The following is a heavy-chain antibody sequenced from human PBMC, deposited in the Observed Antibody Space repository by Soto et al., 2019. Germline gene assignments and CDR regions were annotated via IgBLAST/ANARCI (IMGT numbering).Heavy chain of an antibody. CDR1: GFTFSTYW. V-gene: IGHV3-74*01. Sequence: GGSLRLSCAASGFTFSTYWMHWVRQAPGKGLVWVSRIKSDGSSTTYADSVKGRFTISRDNAKNTLYLQMNSLRVEDTAVYYCARSDWFDPWGQGTLVTVSS. CDR2: IKSDGSST. J-gene: IGHJ5*02. CDR3: ARSDWFDP.